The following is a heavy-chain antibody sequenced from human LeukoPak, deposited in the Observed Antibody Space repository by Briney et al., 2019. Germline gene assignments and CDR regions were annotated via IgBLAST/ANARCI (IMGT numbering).Heavy chain of an antibody. J-gene: IGHJ4*02. CDR2: IKSKTDGGTT. CDR3: TTDTIWFGESPLFGY. V-gene: IGHV3-15*01. Sequence: GGSLRLSCAASGFTFSNAWMSWVRQAPGKGLEWVGRIKSKTDGGTTDYAAPVKGRFTISRDDSKNTLYLQMNSLKTEGTAVYYCTTDTIWFGESPLFGYWGQGTLVTVSS. CDR1: GFTFSNAW. D-gene: IGHD3-10*01.